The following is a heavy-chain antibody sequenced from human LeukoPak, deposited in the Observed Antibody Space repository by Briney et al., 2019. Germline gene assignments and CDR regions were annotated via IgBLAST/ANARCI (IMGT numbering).Heavy chain of an antibody. CDR2: IYPGDSDT. J-gene: IGHJ3*02. D-gene: IGHD6-13*01. CDR1: GYIFTNYW. V-gene: IGHV5-51*01. Sequence: GESLKISCKASGYIFTNYWLGWVRQMPGKGLEWMGIIYPGDSDTRYSPSFQGQVTISADKSISTAYLQWSSLKASDTAMYYCARYPGAGSSWYSDAFDIWGQGTMVTVSS. CDR3: ARYPGAGSSWYSDAFDI.